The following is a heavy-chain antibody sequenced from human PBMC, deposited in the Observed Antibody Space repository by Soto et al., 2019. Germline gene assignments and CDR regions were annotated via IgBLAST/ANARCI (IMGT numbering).Heavy chain of an antibody. D-gene: IGHD4-17*01. J-gene: IGHJ4*02. CDR2: IYWDDDQ. CDR1: GFSLTTTSMG. Sequence: QITLKESGPPLVRPAQTLTLTCAFSGFSLTTTSMGVAWIRQPPGKALEWLALIYWDDDQRYSPSLKDRLTIPKDTSRSRVVLTISNMNPEDTGIYFCAHAGDYDLLSFDHWGPGTLVTVSS. CDR3: AHAGDYDLLSFDH. V-gene: IGHV2-5*02.